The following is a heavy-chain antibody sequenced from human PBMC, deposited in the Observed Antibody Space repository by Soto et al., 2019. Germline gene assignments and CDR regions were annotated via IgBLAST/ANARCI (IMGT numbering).Heavy chain of an antibody. CDR2: SYHTGIT. CDR3: ARDRGTDDS. CDR1: GVSVSSGSYY. V-gene: IGHV4-61*01. J-gene: IGHJ4*02. Sequence: QVQLQESGPGLVKPSETLSLTCSVSGVSVSSGSYYLSWIRQPPGKGLEWIGYSYHTGITKYNPALRSRVTTSVDPTTNQSPLKLKPVPAADTAVYYCARDRGTDDSWGQATLVTVSS.